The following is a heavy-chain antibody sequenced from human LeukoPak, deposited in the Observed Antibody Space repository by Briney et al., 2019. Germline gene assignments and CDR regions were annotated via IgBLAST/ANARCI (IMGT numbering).Heavy chain of an antibody. CDR2: ISSSSYI. J-gene: IGHJ6*02. V-gene: IGHV3-21*01. D-gene: IGHD3-16*01. Sequence: GGSLRLSCAASGFTFSSYSMNWVRQAPGKGLEWVSSISSSSYIYYADSVKGRFTISRDNAKNSLYLQMNSLRAEDTAVYYCGRDFDSWAPGYGMDVWGQGTTVTVSS. CDR1: GFTFSSYS. CDR3: GRDFDSWAPGYGMDV.